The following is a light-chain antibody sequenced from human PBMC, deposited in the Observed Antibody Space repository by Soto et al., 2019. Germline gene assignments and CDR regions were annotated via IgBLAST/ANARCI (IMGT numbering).Light chain of an antibody. CDR1: QSIGSY. J-gene: IGKJ3*01. CDR2: DAS. Sequence: EIVLTQSPATLSLSPGERATLSCRASQSIGSYLAWYQQKPGQAPRLLIYDASNRATGIPARFSGSGSGTDFTLTISSLEPEDFAVYYCQQRSNWTPSFTFGPGTKVDIK. CDR3: QQRSNWTPSFT. V-gene: IGKV3-11*01.